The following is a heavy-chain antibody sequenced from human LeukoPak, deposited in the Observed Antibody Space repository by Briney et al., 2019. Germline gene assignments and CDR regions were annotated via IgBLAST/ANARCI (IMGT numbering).Heavy chain of an antibody. V-gene: IGHV3-21*01. D-gene: IGHD3-3*01. CDR3: ARGVEYYDFWSGSRFDS. CDR1: GFTFSSYS. Sequence: GGSLRLSCAASGFTFSSYSMNWVRQAPGKGLEWVSSITSSSSYIYYADSVKGRFTISRDNAKNSLYLQMNSLRAEDTAVYYCARGVEYYDFWSGSRFDSWGQGTLVTVSS. J-gene: IGHJ5*01. CDR2: ITSSSSYI.